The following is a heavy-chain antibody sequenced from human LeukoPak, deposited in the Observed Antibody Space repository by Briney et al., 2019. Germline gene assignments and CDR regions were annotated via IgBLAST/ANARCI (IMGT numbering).Heavy chain of an antibody. J-gene: IGHJ4*02. D-gene: IGHD6-6*01. V-gene: IGHV3-7*05. CDR1: GFTFSRYW. CDR2: IKPDGSGK. Sequence: GGSLRLSCAASGFTFSRYWMSWVRQAPGKGLEWVANIKPDGSGKYYLAPVKGRFTVSRDNAKNSQFLQRNSLRAEDTAVYYCARDRGDCSSSWDYWGQGTLVTVSS. CDR3: ARDRGDCSSSWDY.